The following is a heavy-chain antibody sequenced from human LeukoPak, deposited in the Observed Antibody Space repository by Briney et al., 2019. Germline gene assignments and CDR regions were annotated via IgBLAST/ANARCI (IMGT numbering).Heavy chain of an antibody. J-gene: IGHJ4*02. Sequence: GGSLRLSCAASGFTFSTYWMHWVRQAPGKGLVWVSRINSDGSTTSYADSVKGRFTISRDNAKNTLYLQMNGLRAEDTAVYYCARSSRGDAINFDYWGQGTLVTVSS. CDR2: INSDGSTT. D-gene: IGHD2-21*02. CDR3: ARSSRGDAINFDY. CDR1: GFTFSTYW. V-gene: IGHV3-74*01.